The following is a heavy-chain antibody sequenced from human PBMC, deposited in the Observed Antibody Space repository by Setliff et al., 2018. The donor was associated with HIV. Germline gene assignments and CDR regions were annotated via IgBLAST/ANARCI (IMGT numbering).Heavy chain of an antibody. CDR1: GYTFIGYH. J-gene: IGHJ6*03. CDR3: ARDGGYYYYMDV. V-gene: IGHV1-2*06. Sequence: ASVKVSCKASGYTFIGYHIHWVRQAPRQGLEWMGRINPNSGATNYAQKFQGRVTMTRDTSSRTAYMELKSLRSDDTAVYYCARDGGYYYYMDVWGKGTTVTVSS. D-gene: IGHD3-10*01. CDR2: INPNSGAT.